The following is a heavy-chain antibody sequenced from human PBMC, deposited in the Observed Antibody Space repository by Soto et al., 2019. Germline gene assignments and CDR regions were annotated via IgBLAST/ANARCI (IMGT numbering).Heavy chain of an antibody. CDR2: VGGRGGTT. D-gene: IGHD3-3*01. Sequence: RWSLRLSCAASGFPFSSHWVHWVRQAPGQGPVWLSAVGGRGGTTYYADSVKGRFTTSRDDSTNTLFLQIHSLRAEDTAVYYCARVSAGYDFWSGYNYYYYYGMDVWGQGSTVTASS. CDR1: GFPFSSHW. J-gene: IGHJ6*02. V-gene: IGHV3-74*01. CDR3: ARVSAGYDFWSGYNYYYYYGMDV.